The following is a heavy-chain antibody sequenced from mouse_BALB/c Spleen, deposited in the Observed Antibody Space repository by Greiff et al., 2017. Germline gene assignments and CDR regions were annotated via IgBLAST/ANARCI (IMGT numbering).Heavy chain of an antibody. V-gene: IGHV2-9*02. D-gene: IGHD2-2*01. CDR2: IWAGGST. J-gene: IGHJ3*01. CDR3: ARLVDGYDGGFAY. CDR1: GFSLTSYG. Sequence: VKLVESGPGLVAPSQSLSITCTVSGFSLTSYGVHWVRQPPGKGLEWLGVIWAGGSTNYNSALMSRLSISKDNSKSQVFLKMNSLQTDDTAMYYCARLVDGYDGGFAYWGQGTLVTVSA.